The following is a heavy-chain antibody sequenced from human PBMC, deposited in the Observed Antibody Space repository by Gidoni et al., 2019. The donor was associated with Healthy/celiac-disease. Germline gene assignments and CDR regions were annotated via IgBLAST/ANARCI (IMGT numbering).Heavy chain of an antibody. D-gene: IGHD3-10*01. J-gene: IGHJ6*02. CDR3: ARSARRGSGSYYRGTHYYYYGMDV. CDR2: INHSGST. CDR1: GGSFRGYY. Sequence: QVQLQQWGAGLLKPSETLSLTCAVSGGSFRGYYWSWLRQPPGKGLEWIGEINHSGSTNYNPSLKSRVTISVDTSKNQFSLKLSSVTAADTAVYYCARSARRGSGSYYRGTHYYYYGMDVWGQGTTVTVSS. V-gene: IGHV4-34*01.